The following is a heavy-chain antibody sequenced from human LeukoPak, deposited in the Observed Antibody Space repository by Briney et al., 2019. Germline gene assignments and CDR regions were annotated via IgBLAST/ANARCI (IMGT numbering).Heavy chain of an antibody. CDR2: IIAIFGTA. Sequence: SVKVSCKASGGTFSSYAISWVRQAPGQGLEWMGGIIAIFGTANYAQKFQGRVTITADESTSTAYMELSSLRSEDTAVYYCARTLHNCDAFDIWGQGTIVTVSS. CDR1: GGTFSSYA. CDR3: ARTLHNCDAFDI. D-gene: IGHD1-1*01. V-gene: IGHV1-69*13. J-gene: IGHJ3*02.